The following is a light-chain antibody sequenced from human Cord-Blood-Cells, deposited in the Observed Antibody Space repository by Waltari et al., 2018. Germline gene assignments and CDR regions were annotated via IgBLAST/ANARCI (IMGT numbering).Light chain of an antibody. V-gene: IGKV3D-15*01. CDR3: QQYNNWPRI. CDR1: QSVSSN. CDR2: GAY. J-gene: IGKJ3*01. Sequence: EIVMTQSPATLSVSPGERANLACRASQSVSSNLAWYQQKPGQAPRLLIYGAYTRATGIPARFSGSGSGTEFTLTISSLQSEDFAVYYCQQYNNWPRIFGPGTKVDIK.